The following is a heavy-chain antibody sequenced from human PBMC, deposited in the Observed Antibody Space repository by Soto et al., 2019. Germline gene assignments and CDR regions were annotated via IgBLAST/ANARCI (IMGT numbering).Heavy chain of an antibody. CDR3: ARGRDGYNFLYEPT. Sequence: PGWSLRLSCAASGFTISRNYMSLVRQAPGKGLEWVSVIYSGGNTYYADSVKGRFSISRDNSKNTVYLQMNRLRAEDTAVYYCARGRDGYNFLYEPTWGQGTPVTVAX. J-gene: IGHJ4*02. CDR1: GFTISRNY. V-gene: IGHV3-53*01. D-gene: IGHD5-12*01. CDR2: IYSGGNT.